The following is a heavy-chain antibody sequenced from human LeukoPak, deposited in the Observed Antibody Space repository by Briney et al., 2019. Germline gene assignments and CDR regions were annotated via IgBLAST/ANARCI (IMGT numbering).Heavy chain of an antibody. CDR3: AKQPFIVVVPAAMGLDS. Sequence: TGGSLRLSCAASGFTFSSYAMSWVRQAPGKGLEWVSAITGGGGSTYYADSVKGRFTISRDNYKNTLYLQMNSLRAEDTAMYYCAKQPFIVVVPAAMGLDSWGQGTLVTVSS. D-gene: IGHD2-2*01. J-gene: IGHJ4*02. CDR2: ITGGGGST. CDR1: GFTFSSYA. V-gene: IGHV3-23*01.